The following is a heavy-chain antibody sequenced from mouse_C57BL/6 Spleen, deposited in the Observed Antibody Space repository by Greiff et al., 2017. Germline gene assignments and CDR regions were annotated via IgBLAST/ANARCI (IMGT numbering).Heavy chain of an antibody. J-gene: IGHJ3*01. Sequence: EVKVEESGGGLVKPGGSLKLSCAASGFTFSSYTMSWVRQTPEKRLEWVATISGGGGNTYYPDSVKGRFTISRDNAKNTLYLQMSSLRSEDTALYYCARHDGNSAWFAYWGQGTLVTVSA. CDR2: ISGGGGNT. D-gene: IGHD2-1*01. CDR3: ARHDGNSAWFAY. V-gene: IGHV5-9*01. CDR1: GFTFSSYT.